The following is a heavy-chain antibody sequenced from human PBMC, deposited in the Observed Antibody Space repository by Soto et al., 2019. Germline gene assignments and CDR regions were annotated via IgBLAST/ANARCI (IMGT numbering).Heavy chain of an antibody. D-gene: IGHD2-21*01. CDR1: AFNFNRYG. CDR2: ISDNGGST. J-gene: IGHJ3*01. V-gene: IGHV3-23*01. CDR3: ARVGRPVKVILRPFDAFDF. Sequence: GGSLRLSCVASAFNFNRYGMNWVRQTPGKGLEWVSAISDNGGSTQYADSVKGRFTISRDNSRNTVHLQMNSLRAEDRAVYYCARVGRPVKVILRPFDAFDFCGQXTLVTVSS.